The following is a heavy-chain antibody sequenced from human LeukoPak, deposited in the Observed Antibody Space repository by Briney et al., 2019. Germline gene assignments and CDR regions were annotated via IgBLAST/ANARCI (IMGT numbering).Heavy chain of an antibody. Sequence: SETLSLTCTVSGGSISSYYWSWIRQPAGKGLEWIGRIYTSGSTNYNPSLRSRVTMSVDTSKNQFSLKLSSVTAADTAVYYCARGVGSYRYYYYMDVWGKGTTVTVSS. J-gene: IGHJ6*03. CDR2: IYTSGST. V-gene: IGHV4-4*07. CDR3: ARGVGSYRYYYYMDV. D-gene: IGHD1-26*01. CDR1: GGSISSYY.